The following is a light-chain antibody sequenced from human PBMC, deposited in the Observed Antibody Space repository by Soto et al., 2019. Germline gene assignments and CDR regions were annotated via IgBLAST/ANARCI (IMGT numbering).Light chain of an antibody. V-gene: IGKV3-11*01. CDR3: QQRSNWPPVFT. CDR2: DAS. J-gene: IGKJ3*01. Sequence: EIVLTQSPATLSLSPGERATLSCRASQSLSRYLAWYQQKPGQAPRLLIYDASNRATGIPARFSGSGSGTDFTLTISSLEPEDFAVYYCQQRSNWPPVFTFGPGTKVDIK. CDR1: QSLSRY.